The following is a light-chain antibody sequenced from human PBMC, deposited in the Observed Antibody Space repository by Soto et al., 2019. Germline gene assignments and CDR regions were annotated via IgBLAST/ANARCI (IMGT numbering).Light chain of an antibody. J-gene: IGKJ1*01. Sequence: DIQMTQSPSTLSGSVGDRVTITCRASQTISSWLAWYQRKQGKAPKLLIYKASTLKSGVPSRFSGSGSGTEFTLTISSLQPDDFATYYCQHYNSYSAAFGQGTKVELK. CDR3: QHYNSYSAA. CDR2: KAS. V-gene: IGKV1-5*03. CDR1: QTISSW.